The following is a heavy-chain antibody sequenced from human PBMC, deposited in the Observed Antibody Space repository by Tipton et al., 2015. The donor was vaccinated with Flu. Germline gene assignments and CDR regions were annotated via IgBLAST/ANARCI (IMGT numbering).Heavy chain of an antibody. D-gene: IGHD5-12*01. V-gene: IGHV3-33*06. J-gene: IGHJ4*02. Sequence: PETLLRLSCAASGFTFSSFCMHWVRQAPGKGLEWVAFIWHDGSNKYYVDSVQGRFTISRDNSKNTMWLQMNSLRTDDTAVYYCGKVGSDNDYPHWGQGTLVTVSP. CDR2: IWHDGSNK. CDR1: GFTFSSFC. CDR3: GKVGSDNDYPH.